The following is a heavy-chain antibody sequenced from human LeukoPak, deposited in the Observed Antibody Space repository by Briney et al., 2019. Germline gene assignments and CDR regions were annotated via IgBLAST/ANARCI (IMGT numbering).Heavy chain of an antibody. Sequence: SVKVSCKASGCTFSSYAISWVRQAPGQGLEWMGGIIPIFGTANYAQKFQGRVTITADESTSTAYMELSSLRSEDTAVYYCARDRCSSTSCYPMRDAFDIWGQGTMVTVSS. CDR2: IIPIFGTA. V-gene: IGHV1-69*01. J-gene: IGHJ3*02. CDR3: ARDRCSSTSCYPMRDAFDI. D-gene: IGHD2-2*01. CDR1: GCTFSSYA.